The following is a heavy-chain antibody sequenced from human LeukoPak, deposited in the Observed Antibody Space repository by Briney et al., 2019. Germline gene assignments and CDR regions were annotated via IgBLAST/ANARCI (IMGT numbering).Heavy chain of an antibody. CDR2: IYYSGST. CDR3: ARLFRGPTTVDY. V-gene: IGHV4-39*01. CDR1: GGSISSSSYY. Sequence: SETLSLTCTVSGGSISSSSYYWGWIRQPPGKGLEWIGSIYYSGSTYYNPSLKSRVTISVDTSKNQFSLKLSSVTAADTAVYYCARLFRGPTTVDYWGQGTLVTVSS. D-gene: IGHD3-10*01. J-gene: IGHJ4*02.